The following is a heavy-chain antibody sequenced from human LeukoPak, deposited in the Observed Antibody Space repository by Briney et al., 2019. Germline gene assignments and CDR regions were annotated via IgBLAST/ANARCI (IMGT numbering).Heavy chain of an antibody. D-gene: IGHD1-26*01. V-gene: IGHV3-53*04. CDR2: INRGGRT. CDR1: GFTLSSNY. CDR3: AGVRGGSQY. J-gene: IGHJ4*02. Sequence: PGGSLRLSCAASGFTLSSNYMSWVRQAPGKGVEWVSVINRGGRTYYAGSVKGRLTNSRHNSKNTLYLQRNGLRAEDTAVYYCAGVRGGSQYWGQGTLVTVSS.